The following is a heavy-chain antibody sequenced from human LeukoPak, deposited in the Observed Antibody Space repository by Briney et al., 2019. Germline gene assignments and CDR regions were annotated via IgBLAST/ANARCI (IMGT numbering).Heavy chain of an antibody. D-gene: IGHD1-26*01. CDR3: ARDPLSNRYSGSYSSGWYFDL. V-gene: IGHV1-69*04. J-gene: IGHJ2*01. Sequence: SVKVSCKASGGTFSSYVISWVRQAPGQGLEWMGRIIPILGIANYAQKFQGRVTITADKSTSTAYMELSSLRSEDTAVYYCARDPLSNRYSGSYSSGWYFDLWGRGTLVTVSS. CDR2: IIPILGIA. CDR1: GGTFSSYV.